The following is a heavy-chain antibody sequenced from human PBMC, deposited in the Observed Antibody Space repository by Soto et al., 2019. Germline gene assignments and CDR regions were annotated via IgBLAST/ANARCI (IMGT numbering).Heavy chain of an antibody. V-gene: IGHV5-10-1*01. CDR3: ATGEYLGVATAGMGVFRHYYYYGMDV. CDR1: GYSFTSYW. J-gene: IGHJ6*02. D-gene: IGHD6-13*01. Sequence: GESLKISCKGSGYSFTSYWISWVRQMPGKGLEWMGRIDPSDSYTNYSPSFQGHVTISADKSISTAYLQWSGLKASDTAMYYCATGEYLGVATAGMGVFRHYYYYGMDVWGQGTTVTVSS. CDR2: IDPSDSYT.